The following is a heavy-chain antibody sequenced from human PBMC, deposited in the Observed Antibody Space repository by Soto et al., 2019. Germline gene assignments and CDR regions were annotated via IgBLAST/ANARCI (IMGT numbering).Heavy chain of an antibody. CDR3: GKGTRGGRSSCFDY. CDR1: GDSFSNFY. CDR2: FHGIGNT. Sequence: SETLSLTCTVSGDSFSNFYWGWVRQTPGKGLEWVGYFHGIGNTSYNPSFGNGVPIGWGTSSNQFSLHLTAGTPADTPTYFCGKGTRGGRSSCFDYWGQGLPVTVSS. V-gene: IGHV4-59*01. D-gene: IGHD6-6*01. J-gene: IGHJ4*02.